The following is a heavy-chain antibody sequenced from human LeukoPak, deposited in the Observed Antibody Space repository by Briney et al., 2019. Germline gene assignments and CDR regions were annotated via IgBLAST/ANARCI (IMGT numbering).Heavy chain of an antibody. D-gene: IGHD3-22*01. V-gene: IGHV1-46*01. CDR2: INPSDGTT. J-gene: IGHJ4*02. CDR1: GYTFTGYY. CDR3: ARAPANKYDGRLTGDY. Sequence: ASVKVSCKASGYTFTGYYIHWVRQAPGQGLEWMGIINPSDGTTSYAQKFQGRVIMTRDTSTSTVYMELRSLRSEDTAVYYCARAPANKYDGRLTGDYWGQGTLVTVSS.